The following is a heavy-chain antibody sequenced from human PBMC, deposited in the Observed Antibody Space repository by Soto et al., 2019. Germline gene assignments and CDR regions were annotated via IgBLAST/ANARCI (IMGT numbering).Heavy chain of an antibody. V-gene: IGHV4-39*01. J-gene: IGHJ6*03. CDR2: IYYSGST. CDR3: ARHPSYYDFWSGPQDGYYYYMDV. D-gene: IGHD3-3*01. Sequence: SETLSLTCTVSGGSISSSRYYWGWIRQPPGKGLEWIGSIYYSGSTYYNPSLKSRVTISVDTSKNQFSLKLSSVTAADTAVYYCARHPSYYDFWSGPQDGYYYYMDVWGKGTTVTVSS. CDR1: GGSISSSRYY.